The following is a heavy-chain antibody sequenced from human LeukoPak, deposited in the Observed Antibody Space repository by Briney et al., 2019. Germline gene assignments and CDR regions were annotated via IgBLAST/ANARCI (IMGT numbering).Heavy chain of an antibody. CDR2: IIPIFGTA. J-gene: IGHJ5*02. CDR1: GGSFRSYA. Sequence: ASVKVSCKASGGSFRSYAISWMRQAPGQGLEWMGGIIPIFGTANYAQKFQDRVTITTDESTSTAYMELSSLRSEDTAVYYCARDRPFYNHWFDPWGQGTLVTVSS. D-gene: IGHD5-24*01. V-gene: IGHV1-69*05. CDR3: ARDRPFYNHWFDP.